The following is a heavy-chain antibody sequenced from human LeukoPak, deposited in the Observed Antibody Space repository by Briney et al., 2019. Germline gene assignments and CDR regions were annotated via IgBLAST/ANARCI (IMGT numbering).Heavy chain of an antibody. D-gene: IGHD1-1*01. J-gene: IGHJ4*02. Sequence: SETLSLTCTVSGGSISNYYWSWIRQPPGRGLEWIGYINYSGSTNYNPSLKNRVTISVDTSKNQFSLKVTSVTAADTAVYYCARPNGGYWGQGTLVTVSS. CDR2: INYSGST. V-gene: IGHV4-59*08. CDR3: ARPNGGY. CDR1: GGSISNYY.